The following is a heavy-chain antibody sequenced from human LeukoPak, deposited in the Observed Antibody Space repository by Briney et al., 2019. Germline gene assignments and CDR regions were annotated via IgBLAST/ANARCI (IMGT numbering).Heavy chain of an antibody. Sequence: SETLSLTCTVSGGSINSGSYSWTWIRQPAGKGLEWIGRIHISGSTDYTPSLKSRVTISVDASKNQFSLKLSSVTAADTAVYYCARADRSGYFGNVVAFDIWGQGTMVTVSS. CDR3: ARADRSGYFGNVVAFDI. D-gene: IGHD3-22*01. CDR1: GGSINSGSYS. V-gene: IGHV4-61*02. CDR2: IHISGST. J-gene: IGHJ3*02.